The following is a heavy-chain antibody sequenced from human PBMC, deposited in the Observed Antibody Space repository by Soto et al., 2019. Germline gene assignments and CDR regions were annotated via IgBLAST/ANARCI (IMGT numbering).Heavy chain of an antibody. Sequence: GGSLRLSCAASGFTFSSYAMSWVRQAPGKGLEWVAAISGSGGGTYYADSVKGRFTISRDNSKNTLYLQMNSLRAEDTAVYFCATEHIPGPTGYYFDYWGQGTLVTVSS. CDR3: ATEHIPGPTGYYFDY. CDR1: GFTFSSYA. CDR2: ISGSGGGT. D-gene: IGHD1-7*01. V-gene: IGHV3-23*01. J-gene: IGHJ4*02.